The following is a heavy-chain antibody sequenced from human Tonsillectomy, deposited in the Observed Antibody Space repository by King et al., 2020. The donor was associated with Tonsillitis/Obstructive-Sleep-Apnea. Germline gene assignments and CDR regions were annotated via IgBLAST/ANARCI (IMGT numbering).Heavy chain of an antibody. V-gene: IGHV4-34*01. CDR1: GGSFSGYY. CDR3: SRVRLILRFLEWLPSIGY. Sequence: VQLQQWGAGLLKPSETLSLTCAVYGGSFSGYYWSWIRQPPGKGLEWIGEINHSGSTNYKPSLKSGVTISVDPSKNQFSLKLSSVTAADTAVYYCSRVRLILRFLEWLPSIGYWGQGTLVTVSS. J-gene: IGHJ4*02. CDR2: INHSGST. D-gene: IGHD3-3*01.